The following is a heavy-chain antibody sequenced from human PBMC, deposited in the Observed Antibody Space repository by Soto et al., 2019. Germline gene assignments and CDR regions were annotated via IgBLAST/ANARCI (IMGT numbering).Heavy chain of an antibody. V-gene: IGHV4-59*01. Sequence: SETLSLTCVVSGGSLSSYYWSWIRQPPGKGLEWIGYIYYSGSTNYNPSLKSRVTISVDTSKNQFSLKLSSVTAADTAVYYCAKDIYYFDYWGQGTLVTVSS. CDR2: IYYSGST. CDR3: AKDIYYFDY. CDR1: GGSLSSYY. J-gene: IGHJ4*02.